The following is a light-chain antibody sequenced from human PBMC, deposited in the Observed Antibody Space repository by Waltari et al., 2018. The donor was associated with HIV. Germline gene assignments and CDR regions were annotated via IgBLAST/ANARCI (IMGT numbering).Light chain of an antibody. Sequence: QSVLTQPPSASGTPGQRVTISCSGDSSISGRNFVNWYQHIPETAPKLLIYRSYPRPSGVPGRFSRSKSVSSASLAIGWLRSVDEAVYYCAAWDDNLRGGFGGGTKLPVL. CDR3: AAWDDNLRGG. CDR2: RSY. CDR1: SSISGRNF. V-gene: IGLV1-47*01. J-gene: IGLJ2*01.